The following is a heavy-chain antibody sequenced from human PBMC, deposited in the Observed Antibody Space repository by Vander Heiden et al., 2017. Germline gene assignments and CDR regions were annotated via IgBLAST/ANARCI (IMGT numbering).Heavy chain of an antibody. Sequence: ESGGGLVKPGGSLRLSCAASGFTFSSYSMNWVRQAPGKGLEWVSSISSSSSYIYYADSVKGRFTISRDNAKNSLYLQMNSLRAEDTAVYYCVSTLRGYSYGGFDYWGQGTLVTVSS. CDR1: GFTFSSYS. CDR2: ISSSSSYI. CDR3: VSTLRGYSYGGFDY. V-gene: IGHV3-21*01. J-gene: IGHJ4*02. D-gene: IGHD5-18*01.